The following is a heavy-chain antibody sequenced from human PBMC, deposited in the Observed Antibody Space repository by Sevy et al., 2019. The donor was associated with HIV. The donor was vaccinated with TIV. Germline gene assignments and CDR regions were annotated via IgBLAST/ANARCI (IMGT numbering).Heavy chain of an antibody. Sequence: GGSQRLSCAASGFTFSNAWMSWVRQAPGKGLEWVGRIKSKTDGGKTDYAAPVKGRFTISIDDSKNTLYLQMDSLKTEDTAIYYGTTDSKKRGLSALLDYWGQGTLVTVSS. D-gene: IGHD3-10*01. J-gene: IGHJ4*02. V-gene: IGHV3-15*01. CDR3: TTDSKKRGLSALLDY. CDR2: IKSKTDGGKT. CDR1: GFTFSNAW.